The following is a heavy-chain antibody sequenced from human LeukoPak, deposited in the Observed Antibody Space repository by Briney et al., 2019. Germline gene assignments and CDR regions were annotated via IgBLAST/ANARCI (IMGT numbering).Heavy chain of an antibody. J-gene: IGHJ4*02. V-gene: IGHV3-21*01. CDR3: ARDHPYYDNSGYYYDY. CDR1: GFTFSPYS. CDR2: ISGSSLYI. Sequence: GGSLRLSCAASGFTFSPYSMNWVRQAPGKGLEWVSSISGSSLYIYYADSVKGRFTISRDNAKNSLYLQMNSLRAEDTAVYYCARDHPYYDNSGYYYDYWGQGTLVTVSS. D-gene: IGHD3-22*01.